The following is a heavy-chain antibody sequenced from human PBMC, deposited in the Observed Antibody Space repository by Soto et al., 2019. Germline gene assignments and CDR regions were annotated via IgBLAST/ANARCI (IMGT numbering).Heavy chain of an antibody. V-gene: IGHV1-2*04. J-gene: IGHJ3*02. CDR2: INPNSGDT. CDR1: GYTFTDYY. CDR3: ARGPSHGAFDI. Sequence: QVQLAQSGAEVKNPGASVKVSCKASGYTFTDYYIHWLRQAPAQGLEWMGWINPNSGDTKYAQKFQGCATMTRDTSISTTYMELSRPSSDDTALYYCARGPSHGAFDIWGQGTIITVSS.